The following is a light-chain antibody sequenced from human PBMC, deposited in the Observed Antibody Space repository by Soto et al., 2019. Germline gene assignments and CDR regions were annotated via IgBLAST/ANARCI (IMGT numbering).Light chain of an antibody. Sequence: QSVLTQPPSASGTPGQRVTISCSGGSSNIGSNTVTWYQQLPGTAPKLLIYVNTQRSSGVPDRFSGSKSGTSASLAISGLQSEDEADYYCATWDDSLNGPVFGGGTKGTVL. CDR1: SSNIGSNT. J-gene: IGLJ2*01. CDR3: ATWDDSLNGPV. CDR2: VNT. V-gene: IGLV1-44*01.